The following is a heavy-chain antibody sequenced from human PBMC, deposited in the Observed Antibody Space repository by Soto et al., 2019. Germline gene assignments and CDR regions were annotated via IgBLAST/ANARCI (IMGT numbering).Heavy chain of an antibody. V-gene: IGHV1-69*05. D-gene: IGHD6-19*01. CDR3: AQTLGLDVAGPGRFDL. CDR1: GGTFSNYA. J-gene: IGHJ2*01. CDR2: ITPFFGTA. Sequence: QVQLVQSGAEVKKPGSSVKVSCKASGGTFSNYAISWVRQAPGQGLEWMGGITPFFGTANYAQTFQGRVTITXXEXMXIADMERRRLRSEDTAVYYCAQTLGLDVAGPGRFDLWGRGTLVTVSS.